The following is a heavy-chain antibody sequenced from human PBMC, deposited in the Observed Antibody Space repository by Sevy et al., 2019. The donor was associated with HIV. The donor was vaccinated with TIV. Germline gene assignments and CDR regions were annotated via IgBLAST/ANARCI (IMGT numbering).Heavy chain of an antibody. D-gene: IGHD1-7*01. CDR3: AAGTGTSDFDY. J-gene: IGHJ4*02. CDR2: IKSKTDAATR. CDR1: GFTFSEAW. Sequence: GESLNISCAASGFTFSEAWMSWVRQAPGKGLEWVGRIKSKTDAATRDFAAPVRGRFSISRDDSANTVYLVMNNLKPEDTGVYYCAAGTGTSDFDYWGQGTLVTVSS. V-gene: IGHV3-15*01.